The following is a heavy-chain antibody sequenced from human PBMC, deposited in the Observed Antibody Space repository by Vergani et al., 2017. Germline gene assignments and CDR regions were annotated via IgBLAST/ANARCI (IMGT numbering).Heavy chain of an antibody. V-gene: IGHV3-23*01. CDR1: GFSFPGYA. Sequence: EVQLLESGGGLVQPGGSLRLSCEASGFSFPGYAMSWVRQAPGKGLEWVSSVSGSSATPYYADSVKGRFIISRDNSKNTLHLQMNSLRADDTAVYYCAKLLDREWIQLWPTRGYYYGMDVWGQGTTVTVSS. CDR3: AKLLDREWIQLWPTRGYYYGMDV. J-gene: IGHJ6*02. D-gene: IGHD5-18*01. CDR2: VSGSSATP.